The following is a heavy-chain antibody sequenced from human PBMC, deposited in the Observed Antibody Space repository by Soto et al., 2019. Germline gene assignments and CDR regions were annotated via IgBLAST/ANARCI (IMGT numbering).Heavy chain of an antibody. CDR3: ASSYGSGYRAFDY. D-gene: IGHD3-10*01. CDR2: VNPIVSMS. CDR1: GDTFNFYS. V-gene: IGHV1-69*02. J-gene: IGHJ4*02. Sequence: QVQLVQSGAEVKRPGSSVKVSCKASGDTFNFYSINWVRQAPGLGLEWMGRVNPIVSMSNYAQKFQGRVTMTADKSTSTAYRELSSLRSEATAIYYCASSYGSGYRAFDYWGQGALVTVSS.